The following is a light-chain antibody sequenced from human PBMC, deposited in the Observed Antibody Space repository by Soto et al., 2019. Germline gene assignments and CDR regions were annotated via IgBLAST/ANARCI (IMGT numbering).Light chain of an antibody. CDR3: NSHSISSTLV. Sequence: QSALTQPASVSGSPGQSITISCTGTSSYIGAYNFVSWYQQHPGKAPKLMIYEVSNRPSGVSNRFSGSKSGNTASLTISGLQSEDEADYYCNSHSISSTLVFGGGTKVTVL. CDR1: SSYIGAYNF. CDR2: EVS. J-gene: IGLJ3*02. V-gene: IGLV2-14*01.